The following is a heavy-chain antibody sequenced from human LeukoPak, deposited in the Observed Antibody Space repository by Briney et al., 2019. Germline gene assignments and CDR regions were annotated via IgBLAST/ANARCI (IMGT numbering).Heavy chain of an antibody. CDR1: GFTFSSYS. CDR2: ISSSSSYI. Sequence: GGSLRLSCAASGFTFSSYSMTWVRQAPGKGLEWVSSISSSSSYIYYADSVKGRFTISRDNAKNSLYLQMNSLRAEDTAVYYCARGLYYYDSSGYYYVGSPELPDAFDIWGQGTMVTVSS. V-gene: IGHV3-21*01. D-gene: IGHD3-22*01. J-gene: IGHJ3*02. CDR3: ARGLYYYDSSGYYYVGSPELPDAFDI.